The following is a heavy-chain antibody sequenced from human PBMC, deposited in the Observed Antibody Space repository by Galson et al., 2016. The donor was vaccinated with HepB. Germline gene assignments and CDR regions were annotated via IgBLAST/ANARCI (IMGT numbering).Heavy chain of an antibody. J-gene: IGHJ1*01. CDR3: AKSPLMFFGELLGYFQH. CDR1: GFTFGSYG. CDR2: ISYDGSKK. V-gene: IGHV3-30*18. D-gene: IGHD3-10*01. Sequence: SLRLSCAASGFTFGSYGMHWVRQAPGKGLEWVAVISYDGSKKHYADSVKGRFTISRDKSKNTLYLQMNSLRAEDTAVYYCAKSPLMFFGELLGYFQHWGQGTLVTVSS.